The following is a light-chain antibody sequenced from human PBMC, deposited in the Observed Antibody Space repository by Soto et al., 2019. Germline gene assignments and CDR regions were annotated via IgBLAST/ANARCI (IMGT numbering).Light chain of an antibody. Sequence: QSALTQPRSVSGSPGQSVTISCTGTSSDVGGYNYVSWYQHHPGKAPKLIIDDVSKRPSGIPDRFSGSKSGYTASLTISGLQAEDEADYYCCSYAAGNTLIFGGGTKLTVL. J-gene: IGLJ2*01. CDR3: CSYAAGNTLI. V-gene: IGLV2-11*01. CDR1: SSDVGGYNY. CDR2: DVS.